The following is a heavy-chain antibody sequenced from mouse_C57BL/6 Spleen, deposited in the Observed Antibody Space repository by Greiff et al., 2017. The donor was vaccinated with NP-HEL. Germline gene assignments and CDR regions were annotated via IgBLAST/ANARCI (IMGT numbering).Heavy chain of an antibody. CDR2: ISGGGGNT. V-gene: IGHV5-9*01. J-gene: IGHJ1*03. Sequence: EVKLVESGGGLVKPGGSLKLSCAASGFTFSSYTMSWVRQTPEKRLEWVATISGGGGNTYYPDSVKGRFTISRDNAKNTLYLQMSSLRSEDTALYYCARQDGFLHYYGSSYGYFDVWGTGTTVTVSS. CDR3: ARQDGFLHYYGSSYGYFDV. CDR1: GFTFSSYT. D-gene: IGHD1-1*01.